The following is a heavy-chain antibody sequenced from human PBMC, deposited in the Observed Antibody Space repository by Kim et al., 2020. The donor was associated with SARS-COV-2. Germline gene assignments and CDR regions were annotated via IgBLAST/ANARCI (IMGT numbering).Heavy chain of an antibody. CDR3: AKVGRNMAGGVVDG. CDR2: ISGDGRTT. V-gene: IGHV3-23*01. J-gene: IGHJ1*01. CDR1: GLTFSNYG. D-gene: IGHD3-16*01. Sequence: GGSLRLSCAASGLTFSNYGMSWVRQAPGKGLEWVSGISGDGRTTEYADSVKGRFTLSRDNSKNMVYLQMKSLRPEDTAVYYCAKVGRNMAGGVVDGGGQG.